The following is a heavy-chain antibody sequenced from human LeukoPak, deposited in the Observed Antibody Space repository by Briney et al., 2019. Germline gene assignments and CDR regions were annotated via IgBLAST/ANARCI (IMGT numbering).Heavy chain of an antibody. CDR1: GFTFSSSA. D-gene: IGHD5-24*01. J-gene: IGHJ4*02. Sequence: GGSLRLSCAASGFTFSSSAMSWVRQGPGRGLEWGLAISGRGGRTYYANSVKGRFTISRDDSKSTLYLQVSSLRVEDTAVYYCAKREGENNGPIDWWVQGTLVTVSS. V-gene: IGHV3-23*01. CDR2: ISGRGGRT. CDR3: AKREGENNGPIDW.